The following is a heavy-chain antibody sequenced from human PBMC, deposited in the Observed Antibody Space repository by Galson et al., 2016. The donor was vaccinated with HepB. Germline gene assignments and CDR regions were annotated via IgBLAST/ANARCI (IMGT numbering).Heavy chain of an antibody. CDR2: IWYDGGNK. Sequence: SLRLSCAASGFTLSSYGMHWVRQAPGKGLEWVAVIWYDGGNKYYAESVKGRFTISRDNAQNSVYLQMNTLRADDTAVYYCARSVEGHFDYWGQGILVTVSS. CDR3: ARSVEGHFDY. V-gene: IGHV3-33*01. D-gene: IGHD1-1*01. J-gene: IGHJ4*02. CDR1: GFTLSSYG.